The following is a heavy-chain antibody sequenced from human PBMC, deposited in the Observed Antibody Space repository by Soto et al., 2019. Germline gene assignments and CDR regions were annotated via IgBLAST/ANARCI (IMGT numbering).Heavy chain of an antibody. V-gene: IGHV3-13*01. CDR3: ARGSKDSYPGSRIFDF. CDR1: GFIFSIYD. Sequence: EEQLVETGGGLVQPGGSLRLSCAASGFIFSIYDMHWVRQATGKGLEWVSAIGTLGDTYYPGSVKGRFTISRDSARNSLYLQMNSLGADDSAVYFCARGSKDSYPGSRIFDFWGRGTLVTVSS. CDR2: IGTLGDT. D-gene: IGHD3-10*01. J-gene: IGHJ4*02.